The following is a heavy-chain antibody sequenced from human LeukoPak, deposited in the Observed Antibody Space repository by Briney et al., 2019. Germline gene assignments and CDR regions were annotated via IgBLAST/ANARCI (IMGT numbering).Heavy chain of an antibody. CDR2: ISSSSSYI. CDR3: ARDIGGSYYSGFDY. V-gene: IGHV3-21*01. Sequence: GGSLRLSCAASGFTFSSYSMNWVRQAPGKGLEWVSSISSSSSYIYYADSVKGRFTISRDNAKNSLYLQMNSLRAEDTAVYYCARDIGGSYYSGFDYWGQGTLVTVSS. CDR1: GFTFSSYS. J-gene: IGHJ4*02. D-gene: IGHD1-26*01.